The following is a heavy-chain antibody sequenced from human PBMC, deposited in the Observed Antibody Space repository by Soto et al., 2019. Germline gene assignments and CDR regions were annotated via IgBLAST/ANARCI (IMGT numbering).Heavy chain of an antibody. CDR1: VFTFSSYA. D-gene: IGHD2-2*01. J-gene: IGHJ4*02. CDR3: ARGPSSLTRFDY. Sequence: SLRLSCAASVFTFSSYAMKWVRQAPGKGLEWVAVISFDGSNKYYADSVKGRFTISRDNSKNTLYLQMNSLRAEDTAVYFCARGPSSLTRFDYWGQGTLVTVSS. V-gene: IGHV3-30-3*01. CDR2: ISFDGSNK.